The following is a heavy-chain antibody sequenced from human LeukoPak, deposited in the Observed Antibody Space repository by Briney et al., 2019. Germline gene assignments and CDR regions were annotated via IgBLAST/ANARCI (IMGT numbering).Heavy chain of an antibody. V-gene: IGHV4-59*01. J-gene: IGHJ4*02. CDR2: IYYSGST. CDR1: GGSISSYY. D-gene: IGHD3-22*01. CDR3: AREEDGGYRDY. Sequence: SETLSLTCTVSGGSISSYYWSWIRQPPGKGLEWIGYIYYSGSTNYNPSLKSRVTISVDTSKNQFSLKLSSVTAADTAVYYCAREEDGGYRDYWGQGTLVTVSS.